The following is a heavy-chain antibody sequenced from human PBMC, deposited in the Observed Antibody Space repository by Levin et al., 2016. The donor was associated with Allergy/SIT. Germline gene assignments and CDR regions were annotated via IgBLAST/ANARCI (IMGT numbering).Heavy chain of an antibody. CDR1: GFTFSSYS. D-gene: IGHD6-19*01. CDR3: ARLRVGAGWYSFDY. CDR2: ISSSSSYI. Sequence: GESLKISCAASGFTFSSYSMNWVRQAPGKGLEWVSSISSSSSYIYYADSVKGRFTISRDNAKNSLYLQMNSLRAEDTAVYYCARLRVGAGWYSFDYWGQGTLVTVSS. V-gene: IGHV3-21*01. J-gene: IGHJ4*02.